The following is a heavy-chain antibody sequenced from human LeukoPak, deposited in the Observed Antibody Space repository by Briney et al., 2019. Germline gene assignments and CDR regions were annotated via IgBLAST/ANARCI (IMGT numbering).Heavy chain of an antibody. Sequence: PGGSLRLSCAASGLTFSSYSMNWVRQAPGKGLEWVSSISSSSSYIYYAGSVKGRFTISRDNAKNSLYLQMNSLRAEDTAVYYCARGLEFYYYYMDVWGKGTTVTVSS. CDR3: ARGLEFYYYYMDV. J-gene: IGHJ6*03. D-gene: IGHD1-1*01. CDR2: ISSSSSYI. V-gene: IGHV3-21*01. CDR1: GLTFSSYS.